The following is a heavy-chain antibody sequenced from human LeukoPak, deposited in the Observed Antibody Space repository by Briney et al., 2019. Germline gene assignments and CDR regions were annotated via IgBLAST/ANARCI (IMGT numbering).Heavy chain of an antibody. CDR3: ASITIFGVVEDY. D-gene: IGHD3-3*01. CDR1: GYSISSGYY. Sequence: SETLSLTCAVSGYSISSGYYWGWIRQPPGKGLEWIGSIYHSGSTYYNPSLKGRVTISVDTSKNQFSLKLSSVTAADTAVYYCASITIFGVVEDYWGQGTPVTVPS. CDR2: IYHSGST. J-gene: IGHJ4*02. V-gene: IGHV4-38-2*01.